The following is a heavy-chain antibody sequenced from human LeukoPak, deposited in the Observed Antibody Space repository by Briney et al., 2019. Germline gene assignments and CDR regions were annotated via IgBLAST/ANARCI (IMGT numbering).Heavy chain of an antibody. D-gene: IGHD5-18*01. J-gene: IGHJ4*02. Sequence: GGALRLSCAASGFTFSTFAMIWVRQPPGKGLEWVASIFPSGGEIHYADSVRGRFTISRDNAKNSLYLQMNRLRAEDTAVYYCARDRDSYGYHSPTNQIDYWGQGTLVTVSS. CDR2: IFPSGGEI. CDR3: ARDRDSYGYHSPTNQIDY. CDR1: GFTFSTFA. V-gene: IGHV3-21*01.